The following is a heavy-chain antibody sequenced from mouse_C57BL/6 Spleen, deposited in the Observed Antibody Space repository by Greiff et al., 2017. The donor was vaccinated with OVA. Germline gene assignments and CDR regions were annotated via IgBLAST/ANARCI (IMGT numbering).Heavy chain of an antibody. D-gene: IGHD4-1*01. CDR1: GYTFTSYW. CDR2: IDPSDSYT. V-gene: IGHV1-50*01. Sequence: QVQLQQPGAELVKPGASVKLSCKASGYTFTSYWMQWVKQRPGQGLEWIGEIDPSDSYTNYNQKFKGKATLTVDTSSSTAYMQLSSLASEDSAVYYCARSLTGTGFDYWGQGTTLTVSS. CDR3: ARSLTGTGFDY. J-gene: IGHJ2*01.